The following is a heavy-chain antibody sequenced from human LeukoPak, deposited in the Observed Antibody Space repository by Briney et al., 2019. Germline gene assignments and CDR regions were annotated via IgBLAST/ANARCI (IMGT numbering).Heavy chain of an antibody. J-gene: IGHJ4*02. V-gene: IGHV4-38-2*01. CDR3: ARTDYGDYVDY. D-gene: IGHD4-17*01. CDR1: GYSISSGYY. Sequence: PSETLSLTCAVSGYSISSGYYWGWIRQPPGKGLEWIGSIYHSGSTYYNPSLKSRVTISVDTSKNQFSLKLSSVTAADTAVYYCARTDYGDYVDYWGQGTLGTVSS. CDR2: IYHSGST.